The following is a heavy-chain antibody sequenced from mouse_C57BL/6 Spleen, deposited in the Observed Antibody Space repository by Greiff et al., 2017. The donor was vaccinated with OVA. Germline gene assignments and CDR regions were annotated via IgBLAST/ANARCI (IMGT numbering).Heavy chain of an antibody. CDR3: ASGGYDVFDY. D-gene: IGHD2-2*01. J-gene: IGHJ2*01. V-gene: IGHV1-77*01. CDR2: IVPGSGST. Sequence: VQLQQSGAELVKPGASVKISCKASGYTFTDYYINWVKQRPGQGLEWIGKIVPGSGSTYYNEKFKGKATLTADKSSSTAYMQLSSLTSEDYAVYCCASGGYDVFDYWGQGTTLTVSS. CDR1: GYTFTDYY.